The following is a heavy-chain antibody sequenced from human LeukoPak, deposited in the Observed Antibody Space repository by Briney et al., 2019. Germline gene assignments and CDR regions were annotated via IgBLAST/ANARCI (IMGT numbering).Heavy chain of an antibody. Sequence: PSETLSLTCTVSGGSISSSGYYWGWICQSPGEGLGWVGNIYYSGSTYYNPSPKSPVTLSVDPSKNQSSLKLSSVTAADTAVYYCARYGSGWYENWFDPWGQGTLVTVPA. CDR3: ARYGSGWYENWFDP. CDR2: IYYSGST. CDR1: GGSISSSGYY. J-gene: IGHJ5*02. D-gene: IGHD6-19*01. V-gene: IGHV4-39*07.